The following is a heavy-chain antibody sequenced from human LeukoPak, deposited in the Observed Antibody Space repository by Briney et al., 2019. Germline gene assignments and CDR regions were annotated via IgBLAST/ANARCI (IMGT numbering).Heavy chain of an antibody. D-gene: IGHD3-22*01. CDR2: INHSGST. V-gene: IGHV4-34*01. CDR3: ARLISTYCSGI. Sequence: PSETLSLTCAVYGGSLSGYYWSWIRQPPGKGLEWIGEINHSGSTNYNPSLKSRVTISVDTSKNQFSLKLSSVTAADTGVYYCARLISTYCSGIWGPGTMVTVSS. J-gene: IGHJ3*02. CDR1: GGSLSGYY.